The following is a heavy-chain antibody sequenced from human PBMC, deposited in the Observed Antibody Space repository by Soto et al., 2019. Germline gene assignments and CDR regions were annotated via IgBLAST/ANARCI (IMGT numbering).Heavy chain of an antibody. CDR3: AREAIAVAGPGDFDY. CDR2: IYTSGST. V-gene: IGHV4-4*07. J-gene: IGHJ4*02. CDR1: VGSISSYY. D-gene: IGHD6-19*01. Sequence: SETLYLTRTVSVGSISSYYWSWIRQPAGKGLEWIGRIYTSGSTNYNPSLKSRVTMSVDTSKNQFSLKLSSVTAADTAVYYCAREAIAVAGPGDFDYWGQGTLVTVSS.